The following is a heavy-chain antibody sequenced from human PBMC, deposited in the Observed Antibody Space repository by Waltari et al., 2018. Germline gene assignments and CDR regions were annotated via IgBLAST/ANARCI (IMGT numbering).Heavy chain of an antibody. CDR2: IIPMFGIP. J-gene: IGHJ6*03. Sequence: VQLVQSGGEVKTPGSSVKVSCKASGGSFGGYGVSWVRQAPGRGLEWMGVIIPMFGIPDFSQKFQDRLTITADESTNTVYMELSSLTSEDTAIYYCARHELGISQYYYNMYVWGQGTTVTISS. CDR3: ARHELGISQYYYNMYV. V-gene: IGHV1-69*12. CDR1: GGSFGGYG. D-gene: IGHD7-27*01.